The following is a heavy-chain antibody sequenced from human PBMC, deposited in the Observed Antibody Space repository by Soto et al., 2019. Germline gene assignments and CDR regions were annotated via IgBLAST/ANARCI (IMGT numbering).Heavy chain of an antibody. CDR1: GGSISSGGYS. CDR3: ARGPPFSR. J-gene: IGHJ4*02. V-gene: IGHV4-30-2*01. Sequence: SETLSLTCAVSGGSISSGGYSWTWIRQPPGKGLEWIGYIYHSGSTYYNPSLKSRVTISVDRSKNQFSLKLSSVTAADTAVYYCARGPPFSRWGQGTLVTVSS. CDR2: IYHSGST. D-gene: IGHD3-3*02.